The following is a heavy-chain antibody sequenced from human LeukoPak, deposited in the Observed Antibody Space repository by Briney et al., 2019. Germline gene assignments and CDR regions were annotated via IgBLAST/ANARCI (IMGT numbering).Heavy chain of an antibody. J-gene: IGHJ4*02. Sequence: GGSLRLSCAASGFTFSSHSMNWVRQAPGKGLEWVSYISSSSSTIYYADSVKGRFTISRDNAKNSLYLQMNSLRAEDTAVYYCARDWDSSGPNYFDYWGQGTLVTVSS. V-gene: IGHV3-48*01. D-gene: IGHD6-19*01. CDR1: GFTFSSHS. CDR2: ISSSSSTI. CDR3: ARDWDSSGPNYFDY.